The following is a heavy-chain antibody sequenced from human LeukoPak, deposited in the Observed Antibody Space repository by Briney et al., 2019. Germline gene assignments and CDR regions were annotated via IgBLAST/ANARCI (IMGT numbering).Heavy chain of an antibody. CDR1: GFTFDDYA. CDR3: AKAPYSNYGYYFDY. V-gene: IGHV3-9*01. CDR2: ISWNSGSI. Sequence: PGRSLRLSCAASGFTFDDYAMHWVRQAPGKGLEWVSGISWNSGSIGYADSVKGRFTISRDNAENSLYLQMNSLRAEDTALYYCAKAPYSNYGYYFDYWGQGTLVTVSS. D-gene: IGHD4-11*01. J-gene: IGHJ4*02.